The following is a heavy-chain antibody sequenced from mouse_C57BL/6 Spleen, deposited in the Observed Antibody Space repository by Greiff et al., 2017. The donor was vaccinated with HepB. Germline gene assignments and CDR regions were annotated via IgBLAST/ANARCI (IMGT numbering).Heavy chain of an antibody. Sequence: LQQSGASVKISCKASGYAFSSYWLNWVKQRPGKGLEWIGKIYPGDGDTNYNGKFKGKATLTADKSSSTAYMQLSSLTSEDSAVYFCARSGDGYYEAMDYWGQGTSVTVSS. V-gene: IGHV1-80*01. CDR3: ARSGDGYYEAMDY. CDR1: GYAFSSYW. J-gene: IGHJ4*01. CDR2: IYPGDGDT. D-gene: IGHD2-3*01.